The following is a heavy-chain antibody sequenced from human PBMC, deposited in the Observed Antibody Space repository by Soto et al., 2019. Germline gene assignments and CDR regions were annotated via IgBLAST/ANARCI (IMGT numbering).Heavy chain of an antibody. CDR3: AGTTSHQWYYMDV. Sequence: SQTLSLTCAISGDSVSSNSAAWNWIRLSPSRGLEWLARTCYRSRWYNDYAVSVRSRITVNPDTSKNQFSLQLTSVTPEDTAVYYCAGTTSHQWYYMDVWGKGTTVTVSS. CDR1: GDSVSSNSAA. J-gene: IGHJ6*03. V-gene: IGHV6-1*01. D-gene: IGHD1-7*01. CDR2: TCYRSRWYN.